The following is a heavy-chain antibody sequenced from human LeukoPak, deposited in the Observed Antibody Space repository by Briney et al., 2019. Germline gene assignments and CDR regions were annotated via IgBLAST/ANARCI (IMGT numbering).Heavy chain of an antibody. CDR2: INHSGST. D-gene: IGHD1-26*01. V-gene: IGHV4-34*01. Sequence: SGTLSLTCAVYGGSFSGYYWSWIRQPPGKGLEWIGEINHSGSTNYNPSLKSRVTISGDTSKHHFSLELRSVTAADTAVYYCAISGNYFSRDAFDIWGQGTMVTVSS. CDR3: AISGNYFSRDAFDI. J-gene: IGHJ3*02. CDR1: GGSFSGYY.